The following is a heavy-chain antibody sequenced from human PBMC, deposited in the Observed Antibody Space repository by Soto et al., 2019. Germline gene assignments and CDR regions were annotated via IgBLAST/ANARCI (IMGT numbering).Heavy chain of an antibody. J-gene: IGHJ5*02. V-gene: IGHV1-8*01. CDR2: MNPNSGNT. Sequence: GASVKVSCKASGYSFTSYDINWVRQATGQGLEWMGWMNPNSGNTGYAQKFQGRVTMTRNTSISTAYMELSSLRSEDTAVYYCARGPQGYDFWSGYYSRNRPSRTWWFDPWGQGTLVTVSS. CDR1: GYSFTSYD. D-gene: IGHD3-3*01. CDR3: ARGPQGYDFWSGYYSRNRPSRTWWFDP.